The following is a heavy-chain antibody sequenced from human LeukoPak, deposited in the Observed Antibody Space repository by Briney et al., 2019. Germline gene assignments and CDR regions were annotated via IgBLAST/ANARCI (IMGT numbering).Heavy chain of an antibody. CDR3: TGQGEREN. CDR1: GFTFSGST. CDR2: IRSKANNYAT. J-gene: IGHJ4*02. Sequence: GGSLRLSCAASGFTFSGSTMHRVRQASGKGLEWVGRIRSKANNYATAYAASVKGRFTISRDDSKNTAYLQMNSLKTEDTAVYYCTGQGERENWGQGTLVTVSS. D-gene: IGHD1-26*01. V-gene: IGHV3-73*01.